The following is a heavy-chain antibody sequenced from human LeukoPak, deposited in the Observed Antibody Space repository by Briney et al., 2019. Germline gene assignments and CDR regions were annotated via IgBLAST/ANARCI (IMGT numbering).Heavy chain of an antibody. CDR3: AREGRHMYYYDSSGYFYYYYGMDV. CDR2: IYYSGST. Sequence: SETLSLTCTVSGGSISSGGYYWSWIRQHPGKGLEWIGYIYYSGSTYYNPSLKSRVTISVDTSKNQFSLKLSSVTAADTAVYYCAREGRHMYYYDSSGYFYYYYGMDVWGQGTTVTVSS. D-gene: IGHD3-22*01. CDR1: GGSISSGGYY. J-gene: IGHJ6*02. V-gene: IGHV4-31*03.